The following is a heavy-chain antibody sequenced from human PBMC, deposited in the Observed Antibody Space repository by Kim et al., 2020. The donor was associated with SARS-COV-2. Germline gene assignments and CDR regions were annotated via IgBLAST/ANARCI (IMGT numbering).Heavy chain of an antibody. D-gene: IGHD6-13*01. V-gene: IGHV3-11*06. J-gene: IGHJ4*02. CDR3: ARDPELGIAAAGTLGY. Sequence: CVKGRFTISRDNAKNSLYLQMNSLRAEDTAVYYCARDPELGIAAAGTLGYWGQGTLVTVSS.